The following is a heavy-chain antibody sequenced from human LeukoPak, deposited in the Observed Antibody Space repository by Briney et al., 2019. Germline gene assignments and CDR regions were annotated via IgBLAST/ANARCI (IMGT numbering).Heavy chain of an antibody. CDR3: ARWSYGMDV. V-gene: IGHV3-48*02. CDR1: GFTFSAYG. Sequence: GGSLRLSCAASGFTFSAYGINWVRQAPGKGLEWVSYISSTSSTIHYADAVKGRFTISRDNAKNSLYLQMNSLRDEDTAVYYCARWSYGMDVWGQGTTVTVSS. D-gene: IGHD3-3*01. J-gene: IGHJ6*02. CDR2: ISSTSSTI.